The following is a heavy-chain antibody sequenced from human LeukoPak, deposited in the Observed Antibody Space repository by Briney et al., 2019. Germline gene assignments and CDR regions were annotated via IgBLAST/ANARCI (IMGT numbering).Heavy chain of an antibody. CDR2: INSDASSR. V-gene: IGHV3-74*01. CDR1: GFTFSNYW. CDR3: ASASSHRIAAGGDY. D-gene: IGHD6-13*01. J-gene: IGHJ4*02. Sequence: GGSLRLSCAASGFTFSNYWMHWVRQAPGKGLVWVSRINSDASSRNYADSVKGRFTISRDNAKNTLYLQMNSLRAEDTAVYYCASASSHRIAAGGDYWGQGTLVTVSS.